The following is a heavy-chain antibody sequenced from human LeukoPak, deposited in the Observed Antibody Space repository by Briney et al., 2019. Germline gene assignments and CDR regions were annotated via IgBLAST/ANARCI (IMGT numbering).Heavy chain of an antibody. CDR3: ARESFMVRRVHGAFDI. D-gene: IGHD3-10*01. Sequence: SETLSLTCTVSGVSISSGAYYWSWIRQHPGKGLESIRYIYYSSSTYYNPSLKRRVTISVDTSKNQFSLKLSPVTAADTAVYYCARESFMVRRVHGAFDIWGQGTMVTVSS. CDR2: IYYSSST. V-gene: IGHV4-31*03. J-gene: IGHJ3*02. CDR1: GVSISSGAYY.